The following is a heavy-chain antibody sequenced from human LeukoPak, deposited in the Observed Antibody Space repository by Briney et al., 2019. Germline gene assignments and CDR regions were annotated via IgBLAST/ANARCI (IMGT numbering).Heavy chain of an antibody. CDR3: TTDKGYCSGGSCYPFDY. CDR1: GFTFSSYS. J-gene: IGHJ4*02. V-gene: IGHV3-15*01. Sequence: GGSLRLSCAASGFTFSSYSMNWVRQAPGKGLEWVGRIKSKTDGGTTDYAAPVKGRFTISRDDSKNTLYLQMNSLKTEDTAVYYCTTDKGYCSGGSCYPFDYWGQGTLVTVSS. CDR2: IKSKTDGGTT. D-gene: IGHD2-15*01.